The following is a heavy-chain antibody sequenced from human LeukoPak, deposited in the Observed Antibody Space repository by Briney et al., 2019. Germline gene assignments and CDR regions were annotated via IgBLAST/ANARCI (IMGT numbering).Heavy chain of an antibody. J-gene: IGHJ4*02. CDR1: GFTFSAYW. D-gene: IGHD6-19*01. V-gene: IGHV3-7*01. CDR3: ARVSRSVAGANN. Sequence: GGSLGLSCAASGFTFSAYWMFWVRQAPGKGLEWVAKINQDGTDKNYVDSVRGRFTISRDNAKNSLYLQMSSLRAEDTALYYCARVSRSVAGANNWGQGTLLTVSS. CDR2: INQDGTDK.